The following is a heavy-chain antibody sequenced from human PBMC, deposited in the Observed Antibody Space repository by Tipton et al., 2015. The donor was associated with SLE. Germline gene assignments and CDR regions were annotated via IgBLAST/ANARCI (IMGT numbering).Heavy chain of an antibody. CDR3: ASGNPVMPL. D-gene: IGHD1-1*01. CDR1: GGSISGHY. J-gene: IGHJ4*02. Sequence: LRLSCTVSGGSISGHYWSWIRQTPGKGLEWIAYIFYTGSTNYNPSLKSRVAMSVDMSKNQFSLKLTSVTAADTAVYYCASGNPVMPLWGQGTLVTVSS. V-gene: IGHV4-59*11. CDR2: IFYTGST.